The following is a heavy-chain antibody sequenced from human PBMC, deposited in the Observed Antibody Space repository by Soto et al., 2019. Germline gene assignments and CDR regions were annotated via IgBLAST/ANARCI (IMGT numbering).Heavy chain of an antibody. CDR3: ARDRTAYLQWSSLKASDTAMYYCGVTYYDFWSPDYYYYYMDV. V-gene: IGHV1-18*01. Sequence: ASVKVSCKASGYTFTSYGISWVRQAPGQGLEWMGWISAYNGNTNYAQKLQGRVTMTTDTSTSTAYMELRSLRSDDTAVYYCARDRTAYLQWSSLKASDTAMYYCGVTYYDFWSPDYYYYYMDVWGKGTTVTVSS. J-gene: IGHJ6*03. CDR2: ISAYNGNT. D-gene: IGHD3-3*01. CDR1: GYTFTSYG.